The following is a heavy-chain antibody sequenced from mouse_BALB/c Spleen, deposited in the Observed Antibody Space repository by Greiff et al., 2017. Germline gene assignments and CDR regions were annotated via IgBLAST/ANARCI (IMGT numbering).Heavy chain of an antibody. D-gene: IGHD1-1*01. V-gene: IGHV3-2*02. J-gene: IGHJ2*01. CDR2: ISYSGST. CDR1: GYSITSDYA. Sequence: EVQLQESGPGLVKPSQSLSLTCTVTGYSITSDYAWNWIRQFPGNKLEWMGYISYSGSTSYNPSLKSRISITRDTSKNQFFLQLNSVTTEDTATYYCAIITTVVATNFDYWGQGTTLTVSS. CDR3: AIITTVVATNFDY.